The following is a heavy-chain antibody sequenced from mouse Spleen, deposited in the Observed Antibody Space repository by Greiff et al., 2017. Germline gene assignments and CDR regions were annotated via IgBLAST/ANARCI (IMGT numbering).Heavy chain of an antibody. CDR2: INPSNGGT. V-gene: IGHV1S81*02. J-gene: IGHJ2*01. Sequence: QVQLQQSGAELVKPGASVKLSCKASGYTFTSYYMYWVKQRPGQGLEWIGEINPSNGGTNFNEKFKSKATLTVDKSSSTAYMQLSSLTSEDSAVYYCTRSGEIDGYFDYWGQGTTLTVSS. D-gene: IGHD2-3*01. CDR1: GYTFTSYY. CDR3: TRSGEIDGYFDY.